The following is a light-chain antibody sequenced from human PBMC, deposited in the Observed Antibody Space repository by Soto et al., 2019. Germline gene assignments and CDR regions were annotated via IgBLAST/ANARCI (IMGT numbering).Light chain of an antibody. CDR2: AAS. J-gene: IGKJ1*01. CDR1: QSISSD. Sequence: DIQMTQSPSSLSASVGDRVTITCRASQSISSDLNWYQQKAGKAPKLLISAASSLQSGVPSRFSGSGSGTDFPLSISSLQPEDFATYYCQQSYNTPPTFGQGTKVEFK. CDR3: QQSYNTPPT. V-gene: IGKV1-39*01.